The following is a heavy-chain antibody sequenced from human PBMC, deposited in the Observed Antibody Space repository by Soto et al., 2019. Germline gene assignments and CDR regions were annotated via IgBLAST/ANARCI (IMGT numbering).Heavy chain of an antibody. Sequence: WETLSLTCTVSGGSVSSGSYYWSWIRQPPGKGLEWIGYIYYSGSTNYNPSLKSRVTISVDTSKNQFSLKLSSVTAADTAVYYCARSAEVVITYYYYGMDVWGQGTTVTVSS. CDR1: GGSVSSGSYY. D-gene: IGHD3-22*01. V-gene: IGHV4-61*01. J-gene: IGHJ6*02. CDR3: ARSAEVVITYYYYGMDV. CDR2: IYYSGST.